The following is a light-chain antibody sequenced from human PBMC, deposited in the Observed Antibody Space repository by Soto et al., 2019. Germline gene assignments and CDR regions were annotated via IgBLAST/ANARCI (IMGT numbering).Light chain of an antibody. J-gene: IGKJ5*01. V-gene: IGKV3-15*01. CDR2: AVS. Sequence: EVVMTQSPATLSASPGESVTLSCRASQTVHNNYLAWYQQKPGQAPRLLIYAVSARATGIPARFSGSGSGTEFTLTINDLQSEDFAIYYCQQHTNWPITFGQGTRLEIK. CDR1: QTVHNN. CDR3: QQHTNWPIT.